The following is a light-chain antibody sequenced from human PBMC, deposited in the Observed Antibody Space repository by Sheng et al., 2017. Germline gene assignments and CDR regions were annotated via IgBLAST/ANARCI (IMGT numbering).Light chain of an antibody. CDR3: QVWDSDSDYI. CDR2: DDI. CDR1: NIGDKG. V-gene: IGLV3-21*02. J-gene: IGLJ1*01. Sequence: SYELTQPPSVSVAPGQTARITCGASNIGDKGVHWYQQKPGRAPVLVVSDDIDRPSGIPERFSGSNSGNTATLTISRVEAGDEADYYCQVWDSDSDYIFGSGTKVTVL.